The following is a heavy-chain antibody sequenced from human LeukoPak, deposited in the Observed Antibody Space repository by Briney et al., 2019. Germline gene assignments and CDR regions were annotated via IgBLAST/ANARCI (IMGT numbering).Heavy chain of an antibody. Sequence: GGPLRPSCAASGFTFSSYSMNWVRQAPGKGLEWVSSISSSSSYIYYADSVKGRFTISRDNAKNSLYLQMNSLRAEDTAVYYCARGSQQWLVDYWGQGTLVTVSS. V-gene: IGHV3-21*01. CDR1: GFTFSSYS. CDR3: ARGSQQWLVDY. CDR2: ISSSSSYI. D-gene: IGHD6-19*01. J-gene: IGHJ4*02.